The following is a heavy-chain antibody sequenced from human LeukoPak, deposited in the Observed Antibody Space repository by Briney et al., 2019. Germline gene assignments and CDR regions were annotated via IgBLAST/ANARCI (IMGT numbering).Heavy chain of an antibody. D-gene: IGHD3-22*01. CDR2: VSLDGSSK. CDR3: ARVQDYYDSSAKLYDYYGIDV. Sequence: GGSLRLSCAASGFTLSSYATHWVRQAPGKGLEWVAVVSLDGSSKYYAVFVKGRFTITRDNSKNTRYQQMTSLRAEDTAVYYWARVQDYYDSSAKLYDYYGIDVWGQGTTVTVSS. V-gene: IGHV3-30*04. J-gene: IGHJ6*02. CDR1: GFTLSSYA.